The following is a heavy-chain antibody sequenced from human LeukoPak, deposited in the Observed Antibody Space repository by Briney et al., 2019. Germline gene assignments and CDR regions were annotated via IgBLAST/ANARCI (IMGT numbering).Heavy chain of an antibody. Sequence: SETLSLTCTVSGYSISSGYYWGWIRQPPGKGLEWIGSIYHSGSTYYNPSLKSRVTISVDTSKNQFSLKLSSVTAADTAVYYCARGVYYDSSGYLYWGQGTLVTVSS. J-gene: IGHJ4*02. CDR3: ARGVYYDSSGYLY. V-gene: IGHV4-38-2*02. D-gene: IGHD3-22*01. CDR2: IYHSGST. CDR1: GYSISSGYY.